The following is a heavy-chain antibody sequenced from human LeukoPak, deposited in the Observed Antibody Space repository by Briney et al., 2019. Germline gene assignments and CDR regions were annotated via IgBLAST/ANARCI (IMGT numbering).Heavy chain of an antibody. D-gene: IGHD2-15*01. V-gene: IGHV3-48*04. CDR3: ARTSSGGSCYLDY. CDR2: ISSSGSTI. J-gene: IGHJ4*02. CDR1: GFTFSSYC. Sequence: GGSLRLSCAASGFTFSSYCMNWVRQAPGKGLEWVSYISSSGSTIYYADSVKGRFTISRDNAKNSLYLQMNSLRAEDTAVYYCARTSSGGSCYLDYWGQGTLVTVSS.